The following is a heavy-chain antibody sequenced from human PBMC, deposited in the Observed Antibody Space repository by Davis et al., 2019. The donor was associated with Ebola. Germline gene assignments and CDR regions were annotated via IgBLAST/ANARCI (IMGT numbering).Heavy chain of an antibody. CDR2: LSYDGSNK. D-gene: IGHD3-3*01. Sequence: PGGSLRLSCAASGFPFSSYGMHWVRQAPGKGLEWVAVLSYDGSNKYYADSVKGRFTIFRDNSKNTLYLQMNSLRPEDTAVYYCAKDGPHYDFWSGQGEYFQHWGQGTLVTVSS. CDR3: AKDGPHYDFWSGQGEYFQH. CDR1: GFPFSSYG. V-gene: IGHV3-30*18. J-gene: IGHJ1*01.